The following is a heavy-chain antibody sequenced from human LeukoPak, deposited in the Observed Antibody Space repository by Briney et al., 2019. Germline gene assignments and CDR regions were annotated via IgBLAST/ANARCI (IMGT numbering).Heavy chain of an antibody. J-gene: IGHJ5*02. Sequence: GGSLRLSCAASGFTFSTYGMHWVRQAPGKGLEWVANIKQDGSEKYYVDSVKGRFTISRDNAKNTQYLQMNSLRAEDTAVYYCARAVTLFRGHNWFDPWGQGTLVTVSS. D-gene: IGHD3-9*01. V-gene: IGHV3-7*01. CDR3: ARAVTLFRGHNWFDP. CDR1: GFTFSTYG. CDR2: IKQDGSEK.